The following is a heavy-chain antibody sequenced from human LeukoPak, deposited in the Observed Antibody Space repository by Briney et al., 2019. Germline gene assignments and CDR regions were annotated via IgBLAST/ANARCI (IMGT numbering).Heavy chain of an antibody. J-gene: IGHJ4*02. V-gene: IGHV1-46*01. CDR3: ARAYCSGGSCQDDLFDY. Sequence: GASVKVSCKASGYTFTSYYMHWVRQAPGQGLEWMGIINPSGGSTSYAQKFQGRVTMTRDMSTSTVYMELSSLRSEDTAVYYCARAYCSGGSCQDDLFDYWGQGTLVTVSS. CDR1: GYTFTSYY. D-gene: IGHD2-15*01. CDR2: INPSGGST.